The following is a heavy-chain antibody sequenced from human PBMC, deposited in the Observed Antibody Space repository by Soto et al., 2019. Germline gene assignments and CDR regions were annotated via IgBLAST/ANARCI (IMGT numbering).Heavy chain of an antibody. CDR1: GFRFSDYS. Sequence: EVQLLESGGGLVHPGGSLRLSCAASGFRFSDYSMNWVRQAPGKGLEWVSYITSSGDSIYYADSVKGRFTVSRDNAKNTLFLQMNSLKDEDTAVYYCARFPQGSTVPSRGQVTLVTDSS. CDR2: ITSSGDSI. CDR3: ARFPQGSTVPS. V-gene: IGHV3-48*02. D-gene: IGHD4-17*01. J-gene: IGHJ4*02.